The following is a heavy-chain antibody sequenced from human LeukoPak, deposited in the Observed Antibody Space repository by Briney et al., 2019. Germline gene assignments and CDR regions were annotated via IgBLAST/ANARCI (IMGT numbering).Heavy chain of an antibody. J-gene: IGHJ4*02. V-gene: IGHV4-59*01. Sequence: PSETLSLTCTVSGGSISSYYWSWIRQPPGKGLEWIGYIYYSGSTNYNPSLKSRVTISVDTSKNQFSLKLSSVTAADTAVYYCARNGWDGYNYGFWDYWGQGTLVTVSS. CDR2: IYYSGST. CDR3: ARNGWDGYNYGFWDY. D-gene: IGHD5-24*01. CDR1: GGSISSYY.